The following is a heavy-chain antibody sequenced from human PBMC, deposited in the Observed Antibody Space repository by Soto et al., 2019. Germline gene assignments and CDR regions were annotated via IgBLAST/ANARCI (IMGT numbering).Heavy chain of an antibody. Sequence: PGESLKISCKASGYIIKNYWIGWVRQMPGQGLEWMGIIFPDDSDTRYSPSFQGHVTISVDKSFSTAYVQWSSLKASDSAIYYCFRGGVTSRTFDYWGQGTLVTVSS. J-gene: IGHJ4*02. CDR1: GYIIKNYW. V-gene: IGHV5-51*01. CDR3: FRGGVTSRTFDY. D-gene: IGHD3-16*01. CDR2: IFPDDSDT.